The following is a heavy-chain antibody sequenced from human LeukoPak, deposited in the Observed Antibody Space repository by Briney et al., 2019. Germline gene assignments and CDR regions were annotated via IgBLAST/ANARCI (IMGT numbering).Heavy chain of an antibody. CDR3: ARDRNNNWWGGSDY. CDR1: GYTSTDYS. J-gene: IGHJ4*02. V-gene: IGHV1-2*02. D-gene: IGHD1-1*01. CDR2: INPNGGVP. Sequence: ASVKVSCKASGYTSTDYSIHWVRQGQAPGQGLEWVGYINPNGGVPTYAQKFQGRVTLTGDTSISTAYLEIHRLTSDDTAMYYCARDRNNNWWGGSDYWGQGTLVTVSA.